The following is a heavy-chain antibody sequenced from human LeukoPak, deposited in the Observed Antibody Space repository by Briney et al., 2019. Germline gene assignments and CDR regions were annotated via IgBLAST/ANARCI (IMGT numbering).Heavy chain of an antibody. J-gene: IGHJ6*02. CDR2: INPNSGGT. Sequence: ASVKVSCKASGYTFTGYYMHWVRQAPGQGLEWMGWINPNSGGTNYAQKFQGRVTMTRDTSISTAYMELCRLRSDDTAVYYCARDHLVSYYGSGSGASHGMDVWGQGTTVTVSS. CDR1: GYTFTGYY. V-gene: IGHV1-2*02. D-gene: IGHD3-10*01. CDR3: ARDHLVSYYGSGSGASHGMDV.